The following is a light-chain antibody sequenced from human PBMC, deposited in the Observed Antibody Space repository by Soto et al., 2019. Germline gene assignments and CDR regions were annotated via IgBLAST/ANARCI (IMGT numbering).Light chain of an antibody. CDR3: QQRSNWPPS. V-gene: IGKV3-11*01. J-gene: IGKJ4*01. CDR2: DAS. Sequence: EILLTQSPATLSLSPGERATLSCTASQSVSGYLAWYQQKVGQAPRLLIYDASTRATGIPARFSGRGSGTDFTLTISSLEPEDFAVYYCQQRSNWPPSFGGGTKVDIK. CDR1: QSVSGY.